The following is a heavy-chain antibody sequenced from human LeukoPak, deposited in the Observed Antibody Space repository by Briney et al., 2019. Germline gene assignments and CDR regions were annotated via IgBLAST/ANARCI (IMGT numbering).Heavy chain of an antibody. Sequence: KPSETLSLTCTVSGGSISSGGYYWSWIRQHPGKGLEWIGYIYYSGSTYYNPSLKSRVTISVDTSKNQFSLKLSSVTAADTAVYYCARGKGQQDAFDIWGQGTMVTVSS. CDR2: IYYSGST. CDR3: ARGKGQQDAFDI. CDR1: GGSISSGGYY. V-gene: IGHV4-31*03. J-gene: IGHJ3*02. D-gene: IGHD6-13*01.